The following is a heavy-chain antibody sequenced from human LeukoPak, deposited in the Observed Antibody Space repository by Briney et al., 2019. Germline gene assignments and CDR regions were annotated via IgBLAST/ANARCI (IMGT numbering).Heavy chain of an antibody. J-gene: IGHJ4*02. V-gene: IGHV4-59*08. Sequence: SETLSLTCTVSGGYISSYYWSWIRQPPGKGLEWIGYIYYSGSTNYNPSLKSRVTISVATSKNQFSLKLSSVTAADTAVYYCARTRYYYNSRSYGAPYYFDYWGQGTLVTVSS. CDR3: ARTRYYYNSRSYGAPYYFDY. CDR2: IYYSGST. D-gene: IGHD3-10*01. CDR1: GGYISSYY.